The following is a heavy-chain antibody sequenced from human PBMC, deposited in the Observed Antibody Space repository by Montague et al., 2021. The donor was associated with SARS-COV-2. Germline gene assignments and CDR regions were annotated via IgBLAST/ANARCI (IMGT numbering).Heavy chain of an antibody. CDR3: ARRVHPDFGSGAIDD. J-gene: IGHJ4*02. CDR1: GDSIRSSSYY. V-gene: IGHV4-39*01. D-gene: IGHD3-3*01. CDR2: TYYDGST. Sequence: SETLSLTCTVAGDSIRSSSYYWGWIRRPPGRGLEWIGSTYYDGSTYYNPSFKSRVTISADTSKTQFSLKLSSVTAADTAVYSCARRVHPDFGSGAIDDWGQGTLVTVSS.